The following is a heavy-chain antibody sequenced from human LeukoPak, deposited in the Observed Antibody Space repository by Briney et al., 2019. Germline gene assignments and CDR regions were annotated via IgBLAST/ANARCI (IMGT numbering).Heavy chain of an antibody. V-gene: IGHV3-23*01. Sequence: PGGSLRLSCAASGFTFSSYAMNWVRQAPGKGLEWVSVISESGDVTHYADSMKGRFTISRDNTKNSLYLQMNSLRAEDTAVYYCARSIDIDYWGQGTLVTVSS. J-gene: IGHJ4*02. D-gene: IGHD2-21*01. CDR1: GFTFSSYA. CDR2: ISESGDVT. CDR3: ARSIDIDY.